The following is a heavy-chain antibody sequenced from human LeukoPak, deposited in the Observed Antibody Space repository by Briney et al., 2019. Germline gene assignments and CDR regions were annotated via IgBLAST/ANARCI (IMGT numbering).Heavy chain of an antibody. CDR2: ISAYNGNT. D-gene: IGHD4-11*01. CDR1: GYTFTSYG. Sequence: ASVKVSCKASGYTFTSYGISWVRQAPGQGLEWIGWISAYNGNTNYAQKFQGRVTMTADTSTSTAYMELRSLRSDDTAVYYCARDYYNDYEDTFDIWGQGTMVTVSS. CDR3: ARDYYNDYEDTFDI. V-gene: IGHV1-18*01. J-gene: IGHJ3*02.